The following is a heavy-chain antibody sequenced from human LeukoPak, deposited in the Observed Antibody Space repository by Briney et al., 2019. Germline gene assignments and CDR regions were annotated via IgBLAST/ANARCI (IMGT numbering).Heavy chain of an antibody. J-gene: IGHJ5*02. CDR1: GGSFSGYY. Sequence: PSETLSLTCAVYGGSFSGYYWSWIRQPPGKGLEWIGEINHSGSTNYNPSLKSRVTISVDTSKNQFSLKLSSVTAAVTAVYYCARTTYYYDSSDWFDPWGQGTLVTVSS. V-gene: IGHV4-34*01. CDR3: ARTTYYYDSSDWFDP. D-gene: IGHD3-22*01. CDR2: INHSGST.